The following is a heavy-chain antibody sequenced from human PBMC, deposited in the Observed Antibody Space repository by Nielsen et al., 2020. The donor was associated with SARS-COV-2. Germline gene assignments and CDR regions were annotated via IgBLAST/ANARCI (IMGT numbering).Heavy chain of an antibody. CDR3: ARSSYDSSGYYGAFDI. V-gene: IGHV3-30*03. CDR2: ISYDGSNK. CDR1: GFTFSSYG. Sequence: GESLKISCAASGFTFSSYGMHWVRQAPGKGLEWVAVISYDGSNKYYADSVKGRFTISRDNSKNTLYLQMNSLRAEDTAVYYCARSSYDSSGYYGAFDIWGQGTMVTVSS. J-gene: IGHJ3*02. D-gene: IGHD3-22*01.